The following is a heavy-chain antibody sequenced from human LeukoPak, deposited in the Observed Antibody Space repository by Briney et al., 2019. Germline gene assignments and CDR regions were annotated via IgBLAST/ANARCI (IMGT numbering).Heavy chain of an antibody. CDR1: GGTFSSYA. D-gene: IGHD2-2*01. Sequence: ASVKVSCKASGGTFSSYAISWVRQAPGQGLEWMGGVIPIFGTANYAQKLQGRVTMTTDTSTSTAYMELRSLRSDDTAVYYCARGGPPEYCSSTSSYPGAQRGWYCFAPGGQGPLVPVS. CDR3: ARGGPPEYCSSTSSYPGAQRGWYCFAP. CDR2: VIPIFGTA. J-gene: IGHJ5*02. V-gene: IGHV1-69*05.